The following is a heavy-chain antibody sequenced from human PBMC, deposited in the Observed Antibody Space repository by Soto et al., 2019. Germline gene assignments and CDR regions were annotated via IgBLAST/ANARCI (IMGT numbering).Heavy chain of an antibody. J-gene: IGHJ4*02. D-gene: IGHD3-9*01. V-gene: IGHV4-39*01. CDR2: IYYSGST. CDR1: GGSISSSSYY. Sequence: PSETLSLTCAVSGGSISSSSYYWGWIRQPPGKGLEWIGSIYYSGSTYYNPSLKSRVTISVDTSKNQFSLKLSSVTAEDTDVYYCARQSYYDILTGYDHYFDYWGQGTLVPVSA. CDR3: ARQSYYDILTGYDHYFDY.